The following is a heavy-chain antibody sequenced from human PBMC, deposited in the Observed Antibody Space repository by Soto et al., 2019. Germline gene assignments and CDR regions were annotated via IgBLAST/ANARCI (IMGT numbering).Heavy chain of an antibody. CDR3: AKKVPGSNPLDS. J-gene: IGHJ4*02. CDR1: GFTVSSNY. V-gene: IGHV3-53*01. CDR2: LYSGGST. Sequence: PGGSLRLSCAASGFTVSSNYMSWVRQAPGKGLEWVSVLYSGGSTYYADSVKGRFTISRDNSKNTLYLQMNSLRAEDTAVYYCAKKVPGSNPLDSWGQGALVTVLL. D-gene: IGHD1-1*01.